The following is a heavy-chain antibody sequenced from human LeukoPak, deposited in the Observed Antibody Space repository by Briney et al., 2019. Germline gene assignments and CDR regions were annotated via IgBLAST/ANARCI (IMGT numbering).Heavy chain of an antibody. D-gene: IGHD3-10*01. Sequence: SETLSLTCTVSGGSISSYYWSWIRQPPGKGLEWIGYIYYSGSTNYNPSLKSRVTISVDTSKNQFSLKLSSVTAADTAVYYCAREEERAWYYGSGPRAFDIWGQGTMVTVSS. CDR3: AREEERAWYYGSGPRAFDI. J-gene: IGHJ3*02. CDR1: GGSISSYY. V-gene: IGHV4-59*01. CDR2: IYYSGST.